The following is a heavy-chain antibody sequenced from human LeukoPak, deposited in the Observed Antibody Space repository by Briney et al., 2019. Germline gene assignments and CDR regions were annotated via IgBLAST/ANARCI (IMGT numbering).Heavy chain of an antibody. CDR1: GGTFSSYG. J-gene: IGHJ3*02. CDR2: VSAYNGNT. Sequence: ASVKVSCKASGGTFSSYGISWVRQAPGQGLEWMGWVSAYNGNTNYAQKLQGRVTMTTDTSTSTAYMELRSLRSDDTAVYYCASLVVVIKGDAFDIWGQGTMVTVSS. CDR3: ASLVVVIKGDAFDI. D-gene: IGHD3-22*01. V-gene: IGHV1-18*01.